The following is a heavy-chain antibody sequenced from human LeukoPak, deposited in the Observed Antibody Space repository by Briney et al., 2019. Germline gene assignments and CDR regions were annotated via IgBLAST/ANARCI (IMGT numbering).Heavy chain of an antibody. J-gene: IGHJ6*02. V-gene: IGHV3-23*01. Sequence: SGGSLRLSCAASGFTFSSYAMSWVRQAPGKGLEWVSAISGSGGSTYYADSVKGRFTISRDNSKNTLYLQMNSLRAEDTAVSYCANAPTTVTYYYYYGMDVWGQGTTVTVSS. D-gene: IGHD4-17*01. CDR1: GFTFSSYA. CDR2: ISGSGGST. CDR3: ANAPTTVTYYYYYGMDV.